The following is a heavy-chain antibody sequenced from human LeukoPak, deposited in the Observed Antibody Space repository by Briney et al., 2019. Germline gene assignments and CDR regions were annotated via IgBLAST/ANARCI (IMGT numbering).Heavy chain of an antibody. V-gene: IGHV3-7*01. CDR3: ARDVVAISAASGMDV. J-gene: IGHJ6*02. CDR2: INKDGSDK. D-gene: IGHD2-2*01. CDR1: GFTFSIYW. Sequence: GGSLILSCAASGFTFSIYWMSRVRQAPGKGLDWVDNINKDGSDKYYVDSVKGRFTVSRDNAKNSLYLQMNSLRAEDTAVYYCARDVVAISAASGMDVRGQGTTVTVSS.